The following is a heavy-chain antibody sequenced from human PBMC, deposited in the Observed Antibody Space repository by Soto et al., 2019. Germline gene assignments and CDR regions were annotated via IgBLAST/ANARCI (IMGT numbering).Heavy chain of an antibody. Sequence: PGESLKISCKGSGYSFTSYWISWVRQMPGKGLEWMGRIDPSDSYTNYSPSFQGHVTISAGKSISTAYLQWSSLKASDTAMYYCAVSGYYYYGMDVWGQGTTVTVSS. V-gene: IGHV5-10-1*01. CDR1: GYSFTSYW. D-gene: IGHD1-26*01. CDR3: AVSGYYYYGMDV. J-gene: IGHJ6*02. CDR2: IDPSDSYT.